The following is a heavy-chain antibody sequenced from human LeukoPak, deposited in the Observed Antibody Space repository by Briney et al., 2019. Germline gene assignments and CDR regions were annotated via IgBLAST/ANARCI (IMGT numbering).Heavy chain of an antibody. CDR1: GFTVSSNY. CDR2: IYSGGSP. V-gene: IGHV3-66*02. J-gene: IGHJ4*02. Sequence: GGSLRLSCAASGFTVSSNYMSWVRQAPGKGLEWVSVIYSGGSPYYADSVKGRFTISRDNSKNTLYLQMNSLRAEDTAVYYCARVVRGSISHWGQGTLVTVSS. CDR3: ARVVRGSISH. D-gene: IGHD1-26*01.